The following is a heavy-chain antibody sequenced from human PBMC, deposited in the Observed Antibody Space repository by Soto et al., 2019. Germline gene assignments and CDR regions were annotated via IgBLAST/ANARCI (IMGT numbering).Heavy chain of an antibody. V-gene: IGHV5-51*01. CDR3: ARQRRYCSGGSCYLNWFDP. J-gene: IGHJ5*02. CDR1: GYSFTSYW. CDR2: IYPGDSDT. Sequence: GESLKISCKGSGYSFTSYWIGWVRQMPGKGLEWMGIIYPGDSDTRYSPSFQGQVTISADKSISTAYLQWSSLKAPDTAMYYCARQRRYCSGGSCYLNWFDPWGQGTLVTVSS. D-gene: IGHD2-15*01.